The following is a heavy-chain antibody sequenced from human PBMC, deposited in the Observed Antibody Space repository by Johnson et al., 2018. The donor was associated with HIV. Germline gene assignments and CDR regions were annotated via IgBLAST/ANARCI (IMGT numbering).Heavy chain of an antibody. J-gene: IGHJ3*02. Sequence: QVQLVESGGGVVQPGGSLRLSCAASGFTFSSYAMHWVRQAPGKGLEWVAGISYDGSNKYYADSVKGRFTISRDNSKNTLYLQMTSLKAEDTAVYYCARNYYGSSDAFDIWGQGTMVTVSS. CDR3: ARNYYGSSDAFDI. V-gene: IGHV3-30*04. CDR2: ISYDGSNK. CDR1: GFTFSSYA. D-gene: IGHD3-22*01.